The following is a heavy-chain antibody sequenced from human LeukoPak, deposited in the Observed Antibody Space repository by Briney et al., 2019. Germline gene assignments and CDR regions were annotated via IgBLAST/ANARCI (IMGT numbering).Heavy chain of an antibody. CDR3: ARLDVAFDAFDI. CDR1: GFPVSSNY. CDR2: IYSGGNT. D-gene: IGHD3-9*01. Sequence: GGSLRLSCAASGFPVSSNYMSWVRQTPGEGLEWVSVIYSGGNTDYADSVKGRLTISRHNSKNTLYLQMNSLRAEDTAVYYCARLDVAFDAFDIWGQGTMVTVSS. J-gene: IGHJ3*02. V-gene: IGHV3-53*04.